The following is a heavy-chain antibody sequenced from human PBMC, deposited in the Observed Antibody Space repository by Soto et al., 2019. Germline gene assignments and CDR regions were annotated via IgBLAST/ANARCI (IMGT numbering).Heavy chain of an antibody. CDR1: GITFSNYA. CDR3: ATFPTDDP. V-gene: IGHV3-23*01. J-gene: IGHJ5*02. CDR2: ISGSGDTT. Sequence: HPGGSLRLSCTASGITFSNYAMTWVRQAPGKGLEWVSAISGSGDTTYYADSVKGRFTISRDNSKNTLYLQMNSLRAEDTAIYYCATFPTDDPWGQGTLVTVSS.